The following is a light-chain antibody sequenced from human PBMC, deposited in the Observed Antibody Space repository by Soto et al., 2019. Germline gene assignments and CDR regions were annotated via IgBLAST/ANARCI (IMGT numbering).Light chain of an antibody. J-gene: IGKJ1*01. Sequence: EIVMTQSPATLSVSPGERATLSCRASQSVSSNLACYQQKPGQAPRLLIYGASTRATGIPARFSGSGSGTEFTLTLISLQSEDFAVYYCQQYNNWPAWTFGQGTKVEIK. CDR2: GAS. V-gene: IGKV3-15*01. CDR3: QQYNNWPAWT. CDR1: QSVSSN.